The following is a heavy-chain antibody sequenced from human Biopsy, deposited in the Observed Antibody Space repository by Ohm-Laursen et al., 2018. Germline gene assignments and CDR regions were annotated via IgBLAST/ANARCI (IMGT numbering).Heavy chain of an antibody. CDR1: GYTFTGYY. D-gene: IGHD3-9*01. CDR2: INPKSGGT. V-gene: IGHV1-2*02. J-gene: IGHJ4*02. Sequence: ATVKISCKASGYTFTGYYLHWVRQAPGQGLEWMGWINPKSGGTHYLEKFRGRVTMTRDTSISTAYMEVSSLRSDDTAVYYCAIDGNDFLTDYLEIDQWGQGTLVTVSS. CDR3: AIDGNDFLTDYLEIDQ.